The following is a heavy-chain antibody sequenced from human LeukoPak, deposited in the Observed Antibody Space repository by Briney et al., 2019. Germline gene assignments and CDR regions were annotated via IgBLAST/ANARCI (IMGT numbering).Heavy chain of an antibody. J-gene: IGHJ4*02. CDR3: VPKGTEGY. V-gene: IGHV3-64D*06. Sequence: PGGSLRLSCSASGFAFSAYAMHWVRQALGKGLQYVSAISPTGDSTYYADFVKGRFSISRDNSKNTLYLQVSSLRPEDTAVYYCVPKGTEGYWGQGTLVTVSS. CDR2: ISPTGDST. CDR1: GFAFSAYA.